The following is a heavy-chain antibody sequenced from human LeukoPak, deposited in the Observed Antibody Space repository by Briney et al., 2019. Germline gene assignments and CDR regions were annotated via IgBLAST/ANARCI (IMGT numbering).Heavy chain of an antibody. Sequence: GGSLRLSCAASGFTFSSYAMRWVRQAPGKGLEWVSVVSGSGGSTYYADSVKGRFTISRDNSKNTLYLQMNSLRVEDTAVYYCAPRVIDGVDWFDPWGQGTLVTVSS. J-gene: IGHJ5*02. D-gene: IGHD2-8*01. V-gene: IGHV3-23*01. CDR1: GFTFSSYA. CDR3: APRVIDGVDWFDP. CDR2: VSGSGGST.